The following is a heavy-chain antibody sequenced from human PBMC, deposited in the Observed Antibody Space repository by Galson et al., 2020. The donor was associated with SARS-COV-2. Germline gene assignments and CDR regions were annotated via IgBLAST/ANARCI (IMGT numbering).Heavy chain of an antibody. Sequence: SETLSLTCTVSGGSITSDGSYWSWIRQHPGKGLEWIGYIFYSGFTYYNPSLRSRVTMSLDTSKNQFSLKLNSVTAADTAVYYCASGLVGDYWGQGTLVTVSS. CDR1: GGSITSDGSY. CDR2: IFYSGFT. D-gene: IGHD2-15*01. CDR3: ASGLVGDY. V-gene: IGHV4-31*03. J-gene: IGHJ4*02.